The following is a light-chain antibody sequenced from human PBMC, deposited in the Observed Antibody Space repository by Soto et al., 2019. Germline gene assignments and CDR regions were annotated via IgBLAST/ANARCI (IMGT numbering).Light chain of an antibody. CDR3: QQYNDNWPT. CDR1: QSVRTN. V-gene: IGKV3-15*01. Sequence: EIVMTQYPDTLSVSPGETVTLSCRASQSVRTNLARYQHKPGQSPRLLIYGSSKRATGFPARFSGSGSGTEFTLTISSLQSEDFAVYYCQQYNDNWPTFGQGTKVEIK. CDR2: GSS. J-gene: IGKJ1*01.